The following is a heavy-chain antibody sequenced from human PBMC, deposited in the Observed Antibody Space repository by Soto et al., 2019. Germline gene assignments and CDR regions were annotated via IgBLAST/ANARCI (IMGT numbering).Heavy chain of an antibody. V-gene: IGHV3-30*18. CDR2: ISSDGSQK. Sequence: QVQLVESGGGVVQPGRFLRLSCAAAGFIFSSYGMHWVRRAPGQGLEGVAAISSDGSQKHSADSVKGRFTISRDNSKNTLYMQMSSLRGEDTAVYFCAKDPDVDIAMIPGTNSYGMDVWGQGTTVTVSS. D-gene: IGHD5-12*01. CDR1: GFIFSSYG. J-gene: IGHJ6*02. CDR3: AKDPDVDIAMIPGTNSYGMDV.